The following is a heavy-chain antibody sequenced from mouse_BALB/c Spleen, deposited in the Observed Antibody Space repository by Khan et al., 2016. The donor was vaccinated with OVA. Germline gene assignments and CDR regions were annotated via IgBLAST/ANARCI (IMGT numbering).Heavy chain of an antibody. Sequence: VQLQQSGPELVKPGASVKISCKTSGYTFPEYTVHWVKQSLGKSLDWIGVINPKNGGTAYNQKFKGKATLTVDKSSSTAYMEFRSLTSDHAAVYYCARDAGRYWGQGTSVTVAS. CDR2: INPKNGGT. D-gene: IGHD3-3*01. CDR3: ARDAGRY. V-gene: IGHV1-18*01. CDR1: GYTFPEYT. J-gene: IGHJ4*01.